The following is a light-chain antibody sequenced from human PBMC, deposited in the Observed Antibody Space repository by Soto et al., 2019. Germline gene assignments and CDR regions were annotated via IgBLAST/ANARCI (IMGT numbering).Light chain of an antibody. J-gene: IGKJ1*01. V-gene: IGKV1-5*03. CDR3: QHYNSYSEA. CDR2: KAS. Sequence: QMTQSPSTVSGSVADRVTVTCRASQTISSWLAWYQQKPGQAPKLLIYKASTLKSGVPSRFSGSGSGTEFTLTISSLQPDDFATYYCQHYNSYSEAFGQGTKVDIK. CDR1: QTISSW.